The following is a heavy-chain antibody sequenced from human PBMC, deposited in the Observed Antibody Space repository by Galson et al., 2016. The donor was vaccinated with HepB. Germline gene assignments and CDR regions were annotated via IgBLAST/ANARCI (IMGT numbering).Heavy chain of an antibody. CDR2: ISGSSYIT. Sequence: SLRLSCAASGFTFSSYGMIWVRQVPGKGLEWVSSISGSSYITSYADSVKGRFTISRDNSKDTLYVQMNSLGADDTAVYYCARERTKLEFDPWGQGTLVTVSS. J-gene: IGHJ5*02. V-gene: IGHV3-23*01. D-gene: IGHD1-1*01. CDR3: ARERTKLEFDP. CDR1: GFTFSSYG.